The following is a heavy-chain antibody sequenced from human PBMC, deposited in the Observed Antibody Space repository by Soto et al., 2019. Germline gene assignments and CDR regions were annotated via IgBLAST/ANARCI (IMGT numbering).Heavy chain of an antibody. V-gene: IGHV1-58*01. J-gene: IGHJ4*02. CDR2: IVVGSGNT. Sequence: VKNSCNACGFTCNSFPVRWGRQARGQRLEWIGWIVVGSGNTDYAQKFQERVTITRDMSTSTAYMELSSLRSEDTAVYYCAAVWVDYANYWGQGTLVTVSS. CDR1: GFTCNSFP. D-gene: IGHD4-17*01. CDR3: AAVWVDYANY.